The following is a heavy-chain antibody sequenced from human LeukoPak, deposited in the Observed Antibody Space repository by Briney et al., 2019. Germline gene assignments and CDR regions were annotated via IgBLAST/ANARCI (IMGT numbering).Heavy chain of an antibody. V-gene: IGHV1-46*01. CDR3: ARGGDYYDSSGYSLYYFDY. J-gene: IGHJ4*02. CDR1: GYTFTGYY. D-gene: IGHD3-22*01. Sequence: ASVKVSCKAPGYTFTGYYMHWVRQAPGQGREWMGIINPSGGSTSYDQKFQGRVTMTRDMSTSTVYMELSSLRSEDTAVYYCARGGDYYDSSGYSLYYFDYWGQGTLVTVSS. CDR2: INPSGGST.